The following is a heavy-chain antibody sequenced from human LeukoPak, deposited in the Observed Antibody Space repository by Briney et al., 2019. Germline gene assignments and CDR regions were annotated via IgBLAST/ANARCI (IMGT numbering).Heavy chain of an antibody. D-gene: IGHD3-10*01. CDR1: GFTFSSYE. V-gene: IGHV3-48*03. CDR3: ARGSRGYYYYYMDV. J-gene: IGHJ6*03. CDR2: ISSSGSTI. Sequence: GGSLRLSCAASGFTFSSYEMNWVRQAPGKGLEWVSYISSSGSTIYYADSVKGRFTISRDNAKNSLYLQMNSLRAEDTAVYYCARGSRGYYYYYMDVWGKGTTVTVSS.